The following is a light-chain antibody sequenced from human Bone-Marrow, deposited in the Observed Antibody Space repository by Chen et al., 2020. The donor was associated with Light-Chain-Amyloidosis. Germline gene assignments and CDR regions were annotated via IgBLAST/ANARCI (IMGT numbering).Light chain of an antibody. CDR1: HIGSTS. V-gene: IGLV3-21*02. CDR3: QVWDRSSDRPV. Sequence: SYVLTQPSSVSVAPGQTATIACGGNHIGSTSVHWYQPTPGQAPLLVVYDDSDRPSGIPERLSGSNSGNTATLTISRVEAGDEADYCCQVWDRSSDRPVFGGGTTLTVL. J-gene: IGLJ3*02. CDR2: DDS.